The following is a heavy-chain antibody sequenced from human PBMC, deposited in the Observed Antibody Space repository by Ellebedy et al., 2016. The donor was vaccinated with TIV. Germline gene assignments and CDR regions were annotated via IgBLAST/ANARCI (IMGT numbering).Heavy chain of an antibody. CDR2: ISYDGSDK. D-gene: IGHD3-22*01. V-gene: IGHV3-30-3*01. J-gene: IGHJ4*02. Sequence: GGSLRLXXAATGFTFSTYAMHWVRQAPGKGLEWVAVISYDGSDKDYADPVKGRFTISRDNSKNTLYLQMNSLTAEDTAVYYCAREKMEHSSPFDYWGQGTLVTVSS. CDR3: AREKMEHSSPFDY. CDR1: GFTFSTYA.